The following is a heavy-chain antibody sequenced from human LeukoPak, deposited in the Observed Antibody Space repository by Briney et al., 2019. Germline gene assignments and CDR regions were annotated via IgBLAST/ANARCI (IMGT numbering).Heavy chain of an antibody. Sequence: GGSLRLSCAASGFTFSSYAMHWVRQAPGKGLEWVAVISYDGSNKYYADSVKGRFTISRDNSKNTLYLQMNSLRAEDTAVYYCAREQGDWNAVDYWGQGTLVTVSS. CDR3: AREQGDWNAVDY. V-gene: IGHV3-30-3*01. CDR2: ISYDGSNK. J-gene: IGHJ4*02. CDR1: GFTFSSYA. D-gene: IGHD1-1*01.